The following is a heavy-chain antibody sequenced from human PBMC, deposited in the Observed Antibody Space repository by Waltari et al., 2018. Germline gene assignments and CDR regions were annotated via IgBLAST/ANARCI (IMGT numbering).Heavy chain of an antibody. J-gene: IGHJ4*02. Sequence: QVQLVQSGAEVKKPGASVKVSCKASGYTFTGSYMHWVRQAPGQGLEWMGRLNPSSRGTNYAQKCQGRVTMPRDTSISTAYMELSRLRSEDTAVYYCATSRETTVTDYWGQGTLVTVSS. CDR3: ATSRETTVTDY. D-gene: IGHD4-17*01. V-gene: IGHV1-2*06. CDR1: GYTFTGSY. CDR2: LNPSSRGT.